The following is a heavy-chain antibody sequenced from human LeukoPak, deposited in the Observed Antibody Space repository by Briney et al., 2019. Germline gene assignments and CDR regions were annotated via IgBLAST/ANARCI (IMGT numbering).Heavy chain of an antibody. CDR2: ISGSGGST. CDR3: AKRWNGLFDP. J-gene: IGHJ5*02. V-gene: IGHV3-23*01. D-gene: IGHD1-1*01. Sequence: GGSLRLSCAASGFTFSSYAMSWVRQAPGQGLEWVSTISGSGGSTYYVDSVKGRFTISRDNSKNTLYLQMNSLRAEDTVVYYCAKRWNGLFDPWGQGTLVTVSS. CDR1: GFTFSSYA.